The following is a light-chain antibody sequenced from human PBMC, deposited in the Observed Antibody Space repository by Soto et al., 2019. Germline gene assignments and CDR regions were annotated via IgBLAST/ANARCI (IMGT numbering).Light chain of an antibody. CDR2: DAS. J-gene: IGKJ4*01. CDR1: QSVDSY. Sequence: EIVLTQSPATLSLSPGERATLSCRASQSVDSYLAWYQQKPGQSPRLLIFDASNRATGIPARFSGSGSGTDFTLTISSLEPDDFAVYYCQQHSNRLTFGGGTKVEIK. V-gene: IGKV3-11*01. CDR3: QQHSNRLT.